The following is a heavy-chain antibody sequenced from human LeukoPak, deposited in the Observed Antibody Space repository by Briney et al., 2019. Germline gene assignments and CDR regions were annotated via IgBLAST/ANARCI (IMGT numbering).Heavy chain of an antibody. V-gene: IGHV3-74*01. D-gene: IGHD4/OR15-4a*01. CDR2: IKTDGSST. J-gene: IGHJ3*02. Sequence: GGSLRLSCVASGFTYSDYAMSWVRQGPGKGMVWVSRIKTDGSSTNYADSVKGRFTISRDNAKNTLYLQMNSLRVEDTAVYYCARASPVRYGDFDIWGQGTMVTVSS. CDR3: ARASPVRYGDFDI. CDR1: GFTYSDYA.